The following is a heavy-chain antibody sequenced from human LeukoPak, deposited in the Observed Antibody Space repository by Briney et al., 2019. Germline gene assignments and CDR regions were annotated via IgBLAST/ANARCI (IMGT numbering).Heavy chain of an antibody. CDR1: GFTFSSYS. J-gene: IGHJ3*02. D-gene: IGHD2-15*01. CDR3: ARDLQLVVVAASDI. V-gene: IGHV3-30*03. Sequence: GGSLRLSCAASGFTFSSYSMNWVRQAPGKGLEWVAVISYDGSNKYYADSVKGRFTISRDNSKNTLYLQMNSLRAEDTAVYYCARDLQLVVVAASDIWGQGTMVTVSS. CDR2: ISYDGSNK.